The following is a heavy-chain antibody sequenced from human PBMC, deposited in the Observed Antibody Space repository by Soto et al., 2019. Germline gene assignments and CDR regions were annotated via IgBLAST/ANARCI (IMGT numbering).Heavy chain of an antibody. J-gene: IGHJ4*02. V-gene: IGHV3-30*18. D-gene: IGHD2-2*01. CDR2: ISYDGRNK. CDR3: AKSAATSWPTFAF. Sequence: GGSLRLSCAASGFTFSSYGMHWVRQAPGKGLEWVAVISYDGRNKNYADSVKGRFTISRDNSKNTLYLQMNSLRAEDTAVYYCAKSAATSWPTFAFWGQGTLVTVSS. CDR1: GFTFSSYG.